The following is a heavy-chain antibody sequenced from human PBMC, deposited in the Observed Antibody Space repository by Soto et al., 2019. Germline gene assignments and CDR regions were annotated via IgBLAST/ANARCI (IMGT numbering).Heavy chain of an antibody. D-gene: IGHD3-3*01. CDR1: GYTFTSYY. V-gene: IGHV1-46*01. CDR3: ARVSPPPDFWAPFDY. CDR2: INPSGGST. J-gene: IGHJ4*02. Sequence: GASVKVSCKASGYTFTSYYMNCVRQAPGQGLEWMGIINPSGGSTSYAQKFQGRVTMTRDTSTSTVYMELSSLRSEDTAVYYCARVSPPPDFWAPFDYWGQGTLVTVSS.